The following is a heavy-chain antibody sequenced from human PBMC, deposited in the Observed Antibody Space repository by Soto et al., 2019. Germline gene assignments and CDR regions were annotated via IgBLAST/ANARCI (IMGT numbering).Heavy chain of an antibody. D-gene: IGHD2-15*01. CDR1: GGTFSSYA. V-gene: IGHV1-69*12. J-gene: IGHJ3*02. CDR2: IIPIFATA. Sequence: QVQLVQSGAEVKKPGSSVKVSCKASGGTFSSYAINWVRQAPGQGLEWMGGIIPIFATANYAQKFQGRVTITADASTSTAYMELSSLRSEDTAVYYCARAGYCIGGSCLLGAFDIWGQGTMVTVSS. CDR3: ARAGYCIGGSCLLGAFDI.